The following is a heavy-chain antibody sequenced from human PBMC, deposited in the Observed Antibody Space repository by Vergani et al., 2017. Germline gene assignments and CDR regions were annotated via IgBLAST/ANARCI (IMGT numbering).Heavy chain of an antibody. V-gene: IGHV3-49*04. CDR2: IRSKAYGGTT. J-gene: IGHJ4*02. CDR3: TPLSGSYIGGYFDY. Sequence: EVQLVESGGGLVQPGRSLRLSCTASGFTFGDYAMSWVRQAPGKGLEWVGFIRSKAYGGTTEYAASVKGRFTIARDDSKSIAYLQMNSLKTEDTAVYYCTPLSGSYIGGYFDYWGRGTLVTVSS. D-gene: IGHD1-26*01. CDR1: GFTFGDYA.